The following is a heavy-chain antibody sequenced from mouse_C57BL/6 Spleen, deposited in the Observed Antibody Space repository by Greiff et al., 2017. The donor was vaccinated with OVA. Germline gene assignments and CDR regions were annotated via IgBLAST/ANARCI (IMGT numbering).Heavy chain of an antibody. J-gene: IGHJ3*01. D-gene: IGHD4-1*01. CDR1: GYSITSGYY. Sequence: EVQRVESGPGLVKPSQSLSLTCSVTGYSITSGYYWNWIRQFPGNKLEWMGYISYDGSNNYNPSLKNRISITRDTSKNQFFLKLNSVTTEDTATYYCARGRETGFAYWGQGTLVTVSA. V-gene: IGHV3-6*01. CDR2: ISYDGSN. CDR3: ARGRETGFAY.